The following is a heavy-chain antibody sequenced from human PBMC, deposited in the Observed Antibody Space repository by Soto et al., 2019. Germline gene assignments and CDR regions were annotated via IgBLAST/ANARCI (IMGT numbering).Heavy chain of an antibody. CDR3: ARGRITMVRGVISNYYYYYGMDV. CDR1: GEYLSGYY. D-gene: IGHD3-10*01. Sequence: SDTLSLTCAVYGEYLSGYYWSWIRQPPGKGLEWIGEINHSGSTNYNPSLKSRVTISVDTSKNQFSLKLSSVTAADTAVYYCARGRITMVRGVISNYYYYYGMDVWGQGTTVTVSS. CDR2: INHSGST. J-gene: IGHJ6*02. V-gene: IGHV4-34*01.